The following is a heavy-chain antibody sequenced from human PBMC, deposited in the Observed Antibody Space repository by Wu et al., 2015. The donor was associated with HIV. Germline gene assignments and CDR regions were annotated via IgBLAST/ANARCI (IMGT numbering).Heavy chain of an antibody. Sequence: QLVQSGPEMKKPGASVKVSCKPSGYTFTNYGITWVRQVPGQGLEWMGWITAYNGNTNYAERFQDRLTMTTDTSTNTAYMELRSLKSDDTAVYYCARAGYYGSGSRAAFDFWGQGTVVIVSS. J-gene: IGHJ4*02. CDR3: ARAGYYGSGSRAAFDF. V-gene: IGHV1-18*01. CDR1: GYTFTNYG. D-gene: IGHD3-10*01. CDR2: ITAYNGNT.